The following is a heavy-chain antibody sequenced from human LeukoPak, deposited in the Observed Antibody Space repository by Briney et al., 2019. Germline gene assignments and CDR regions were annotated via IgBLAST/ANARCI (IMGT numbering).Heavy chain of an antibody. Sequence: AAVKVSCKVSGYTLTELSMHWGRRAPGKGVGWMGGFDPEDGETIYAQKFQGRVTMTEDTSTDTAYMELSSLRSEDTAVYYCATEAKFSYVYWGQGTLVTVSS. CDR3: ATEAKFSYVY. D-gene: IGHD3-16*01. V-gene: IGHV1-24*01. J-gene: IGHJ4*02. CDR1: GYTLTELS. CDR2: FDPEDGET.